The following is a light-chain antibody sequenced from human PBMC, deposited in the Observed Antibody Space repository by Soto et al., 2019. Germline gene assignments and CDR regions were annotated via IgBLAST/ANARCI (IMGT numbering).Light chain of an antibody. CDR2: AAY. Sequence: DIQMTQSPTSLSASARDRVTITCRASQSISSYLNWYQQKAGRAPKLLIYAAYRLQSGVPSRFSGSGFGRNFSLTITSLQPEDFATYYCQQSYSTPPFTFGQGTKLEIK. CDR3: QQSYSTPPFT. J-gene: IGKJ2*01. CDR1: QSISSY. V-gene: IGKV1-39*01.